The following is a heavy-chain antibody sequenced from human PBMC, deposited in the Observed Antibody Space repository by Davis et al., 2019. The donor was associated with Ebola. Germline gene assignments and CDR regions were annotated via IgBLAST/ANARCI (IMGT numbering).Heavy chain of an antibody. J-gene: IGHJ4*02. CDR1: GYTLTELS. CDR3: ATESPRGGSYYPLPFDY. Sequence: ASVKVSCKVSGYTLTELSMHWVRQAPGKGLEWMGGFDPEDGETIYAQKFQGRVTMTEDTSTDTAYMELSSLRSEDTAVYYCATESPRGGSYYPLPFDYWGQGTLVTVSS. V-gene: IGHV1-24*01. D-gene: IGHD1-26*01. CDR2: FDPEDGET.